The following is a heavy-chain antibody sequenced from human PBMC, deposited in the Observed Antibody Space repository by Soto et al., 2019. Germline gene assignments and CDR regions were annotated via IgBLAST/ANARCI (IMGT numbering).Heavy chain of an antibody. D-gene: IGHD2-8*01. J-gene: IGHJ4*02. CDR1: GGSISSGGYY. CDR2: IYYSGST. Sequence: SATLSITCTVSGGSISSGGYYWSWIRQHPGKGLEWIGYIYYSGSTYYNPSLKSRVTISVDTSKNQFSLKLSSVTAADTAVYYCARSVYAIGYDYWGQGTLVTVSS. V-gene: IGHV4-31*03. CDR3: ARSVYAIGYDY.